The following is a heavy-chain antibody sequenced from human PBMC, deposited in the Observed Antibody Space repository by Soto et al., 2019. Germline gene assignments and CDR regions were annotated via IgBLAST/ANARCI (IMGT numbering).Heavy chain of an antibody. J-gene: IGHJ4*02. CDR1: GYTFTGYY. Sequence: ASVKVSCKASGYTFTGYYIHWVRQAPGQGLEWLGWVNPNSGGTNYAQKFQGWVTMTRDTSISTAYMELSRLRSDDTAVYYCVTSRVSIAVAGETEYYFDYWGQGTLVTVSS. CDR3: VTSRVSIAVAGETEYYFDY. D-gene: IGHD6-19*01. CDR2: VNPNSGGT. V-gene: IGHV1-2*04.